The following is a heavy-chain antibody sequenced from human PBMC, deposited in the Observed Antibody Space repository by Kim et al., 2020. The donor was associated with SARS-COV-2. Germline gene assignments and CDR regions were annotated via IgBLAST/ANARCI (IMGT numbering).Heavy chain of an antibody. CDR3: AREADSSGHYGMDV. D-gene: IGHD3-22*01. CDR1: GFTFSSYE. Sequence: GGSLRLSCAASGFTFSSYEMNWVRQAPGKGLEWVSYISSSGSPIYYADSVKGRFTISRDTAKNSLYLQMNSLRAEDTAVYYCAREADSSGHYGMDVWGQGTTVTVSS. V-gene: IGHV3-48*03. J-gene: IGHJ6*02. CDR2: ISSSGSPI.